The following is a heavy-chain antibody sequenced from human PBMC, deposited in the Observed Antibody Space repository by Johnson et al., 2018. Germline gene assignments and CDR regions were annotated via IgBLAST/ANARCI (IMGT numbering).Heavy chain of an antibody. V-gene: IGHV3-30*04. J-gene: IGHJ6*03. Sequence: QVQLVESGGGVVQPGRSLRLSCAASGFTFSSYAMHWVRQAPGKGLEWVAVISYDGSNQYYADSVKGRFTISRDNSTNTLYLQMNSLRAEDTAVYYWAKDMVVVAATPKYYMDGWGKGTTVTVSS. D-gene: IGHD2-15*01. CDR3: AKDMVVVAATPKYYMDG. CDR1: GFTFSSYA. CDR2: ISYDGSNQ.